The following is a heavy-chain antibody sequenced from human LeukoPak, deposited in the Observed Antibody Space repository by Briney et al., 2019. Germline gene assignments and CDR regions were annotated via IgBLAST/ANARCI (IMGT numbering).Heavy chain of an antibody. CDR3: ARETYNYFDY. Sequence: SSETLSLTCTVSGGSISDYYWTWIRQPPGKGLEWIGYMHYSGSTNYNPSLKSRVTISVDTSKNQFSLKLSSVTAADTAVYYCARETYNYFDYWGQGTLVTVSS. V-gene: IGHV4-59*01. CDR1: GGSISDYY. J-gene: IGHJ4*02. CDR2: MHYSGST.